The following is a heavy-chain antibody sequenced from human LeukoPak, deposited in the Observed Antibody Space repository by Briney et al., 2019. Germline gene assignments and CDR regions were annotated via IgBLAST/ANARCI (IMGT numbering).Heavy chain of an antibody. CDR2: IFYSGST. J-gene: IGHJ5*02. Sequence: PSETLSLTCTVSGASISGSNYYWSWIRQPPGKGLEWIGYIFYSGSTYYNPSLKSRVMISVDTSKNQFSLNVNSVTAADTAVYYCARYYYSSGHDWFDPRGQGTLVIVSS. CDR3: ARYYYSSGHDWFDP. V-gene: IGHV4-30-4*01. D-gene: IGHD3-10*01. CDR1: GASISGSNYY.